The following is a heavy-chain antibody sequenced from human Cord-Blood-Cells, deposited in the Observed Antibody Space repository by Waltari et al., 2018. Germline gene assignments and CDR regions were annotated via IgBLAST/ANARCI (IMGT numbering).Heavy chain of an antibody. D-gene: IGHD6-13*01. J-gene: IGHJ3*02. CDR3: ARDIAAAGTFAFDI. CDR1: GFSLSTSGMR. Sequence: QVTLKESGPALVKPTQTLTLTCTFSGFSLSTSGMRVSWIRQPPGKALEWLARLDWEDDKFYSTSLKTRLTISKDTSKNQVVLTMTNMDPVDTATYYCARDIAAAGTFAFDIWGPGTMVTVSS. V-gene: IGHV2-70*04. CDR2: LDWEDDK.